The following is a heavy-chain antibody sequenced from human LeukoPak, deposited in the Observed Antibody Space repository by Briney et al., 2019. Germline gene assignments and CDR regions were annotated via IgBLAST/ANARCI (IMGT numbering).Heavy chain of an antibody. J-gene: IGHJ3*02. V-gene: IGHV3-7*01. CDR2: IDGDGSTK. Sequence: GGSLRLSCAASRFTFSSSWMAWVRQAPGKGLEWVSNIDGDGSTKNYVDSVKGRFTVSRDNAKNSLYLQMNSLKDEDTAVYYCARDRAYSTFDIWGQGTTVTVSS. CDR3: ARDRAYSTFDI. CDR1: RFTFSSSW. D-gene: IGHD6-13*01.